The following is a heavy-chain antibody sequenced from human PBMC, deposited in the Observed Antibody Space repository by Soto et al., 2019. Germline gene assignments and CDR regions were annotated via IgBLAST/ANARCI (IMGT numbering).Heavy chain of an antibody. V-gene: IGHV3-9*01. Sequence: EVQLVESGGGLVQPGRSLRLSCAASGFTFDDYAMHWVRQAPGKGLEWVSGISWNSGSIGYADSVKGRFTISRDNAKNSLYLQMNSLRAEDTALYYCAKEAVAGEGYDYWGQGTLVTVSS. CDR1: GFTFDDYA. D-gene: IGHD6-19*01. CDR2: ISWNSGSI. CDR3: AKEAVAGEGYDY. J-gene: IGHJ4*02.